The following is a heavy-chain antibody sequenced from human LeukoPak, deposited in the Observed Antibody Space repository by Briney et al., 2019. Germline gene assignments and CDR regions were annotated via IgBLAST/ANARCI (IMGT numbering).Heavy chain of an antibody. CDR2: ISSSSSYI. D-gene: IGHD1-26*01. J-gene: IGHJ3*02. Sequence: GGSLRLSCAASGFTFSSYSMNWVRQAPGKGLEWVSSISSSSSYIYYADSVKGRFTISRDNAKNSLYLQMNSLRAEDTAVYYCARDGPRYSGHDAFDIWGQGTMVTVSS. V-gene: IGHV3-21*01. CDR3: ARDGPRYSGHDAFDI. CDR1: GFTFSSYS.